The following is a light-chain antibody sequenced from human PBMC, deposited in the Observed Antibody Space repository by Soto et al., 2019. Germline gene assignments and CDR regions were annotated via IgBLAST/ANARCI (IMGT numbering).Light chain of an antibody. J-gene: IGKJ5*01. V-gene: IGKV1-5*01. CDR2: DAS. Sequence: DIRMTQSPSTLSASVGDRVTITCRASQSISSWLAWYQQKPGKAPKLMIYDASSLESGVPSRFSGSGSGTEFTLTISSLQPDDFATYYCQQYNSYPITFGQGTRLETK. CDR1: QSISSW. CDR3: QQYNSYPIT.